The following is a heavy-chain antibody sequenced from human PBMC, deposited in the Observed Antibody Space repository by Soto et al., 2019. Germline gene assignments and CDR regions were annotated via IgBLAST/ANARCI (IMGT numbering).Heavy chain of an antibody. CDR1: GGSISSSSYY. V-gene: IGHV4-39*01. Sequence: SETRSLTCTVSGGSISSSSYYWGWIRQPPGKGLEWIGSIYYSGSTYYNPSLKSRVTISVDTSKNQFSLKLSSVTAADTAVYYCARQITMIVVDTVGGFDPWGQGTLVTVSS. J-gene: IGHJ5*02. CDR3: ARQITMIVVDTVGGFDP. CDR2: IYYSGST. D-gene: IGHD3-22*01.